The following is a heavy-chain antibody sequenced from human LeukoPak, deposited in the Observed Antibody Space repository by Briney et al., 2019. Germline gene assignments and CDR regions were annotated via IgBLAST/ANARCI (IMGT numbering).Heavy chain of an antibody. D-gene: IGHD7-27*01. CDR1: GFTFSDHY. J-gene: IGHJ4*02. CDR3: GRGRWGLDS. CDR2: ISQTGTDI. Sequence: PGGSLRLSCAASGFTFSDHYMTWIRQAPGKGLEWVSYISQTGTDINYADSVKVRFTLSRDNARNSLYLQMNNLRVEDTAVYYCGRGRWGLDSWGQGTLVSVSS. V-gene: IGHV3-11*04.